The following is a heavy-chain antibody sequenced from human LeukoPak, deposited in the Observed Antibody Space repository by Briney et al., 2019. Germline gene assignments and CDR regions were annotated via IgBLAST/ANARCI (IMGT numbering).Heavy chain of an antibody. CDR2: ISIYKGNT. J-gene: IGHJ4*02. V-gene: IGHV1-18*01. CDR3: ARDQGNYDTLTGYYPAPYFDY. Sequence: ASVKVSCKASGYTFTSYGISWVRQAPGQGLEWMGWISIYKGNTNYAQKFQGRVTMNTDTSTSTAYMELRSLSSDDTAVYYCARDQGNYDTLTGYYPAPYFDYWGQGTLVTVSS. D-gene: IGHD3-9*01. CDR1: GYTFTSYG.